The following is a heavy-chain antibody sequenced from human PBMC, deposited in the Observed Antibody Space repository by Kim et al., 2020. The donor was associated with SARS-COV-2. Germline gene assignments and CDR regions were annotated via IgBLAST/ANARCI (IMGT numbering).Heavy chain of an antibody. D-gene: IGHD3-16*01. Sequence: GGSLRLSCAASGFTFSNYELNWVRQAPGKGLERVSYISSSGSTIYYADSVKGRFTISRDNAKNSLYLQMSSLRAEDTGVYYCATHGGVYYYYGMDVWGQGATVVVSS. V-gene: IGHV3-48*03. CDR3: ATHGGVYYYYGMDV. CDR2: ISSSGSTI. J-gene: IGHJ6*02. CDR1: GFTFSNYE.